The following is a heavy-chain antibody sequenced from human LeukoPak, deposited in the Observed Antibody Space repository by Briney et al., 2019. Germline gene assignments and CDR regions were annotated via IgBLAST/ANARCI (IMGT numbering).Heavy chain of an antibody. V-gene: IGHV3-23*01. CDR1: GFTLGNYA. CDR3: AKGVRLWFAFYFDY. Sequence: GGSLRLSCAASGFTLGNYAMSWVRQAPGKGLEWVSAISGNGYNTYYADSVKGRFTISSESSGNTLFLRMHSLRAEDTAVYYCAKGVRLWFAFYFDYWGQGTLVTVSS. CDR2: ISGNGYNT. J-gene: IGHJ4*02. D-gene: IGHD3-10*01.